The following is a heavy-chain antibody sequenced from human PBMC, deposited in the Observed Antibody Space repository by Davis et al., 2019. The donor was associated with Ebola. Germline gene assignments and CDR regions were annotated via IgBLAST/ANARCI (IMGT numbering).Heavy chain of an antibody. D-gene: IGHD5-12*01. CDR1: GGSISSGGYY. CDR2: IYYSGST. Sequence: MPSETLSLTCTVSGGSISSGGYYWSWIRQHPGKGLEWIGYIYYSGSTYYNPSLKSRVTISVDTSKNQFSLKLSSVTAADTAVYYCARVRGYSGYERFDPWGQGTLVTVSS. CDR3: ARVRGYSGYERFDP. V-gene: IGHV4-31*03. J-gene: IGHJ5*02.